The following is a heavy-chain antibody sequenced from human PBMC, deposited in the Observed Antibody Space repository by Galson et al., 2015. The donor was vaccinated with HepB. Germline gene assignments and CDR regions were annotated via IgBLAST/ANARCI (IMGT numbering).Heavy chain of an antibody. D-gene: IGHD5-12*01. Sequence: SVKVSCKASGGTFSSYAISWVRQAPGQGLGWMGGIIPIFGTANYAQKFQGRVTITADKSTSTAYMELSSLRSEDTAVYYCARGYSGYDSFVSYYYYGMDVWGQGTTVTVSS. V-gene: IGHV1-69*06. J-gene: IGHJ6*02. CDR1: GGTFSSYA. CDR3: ARGYSGYDSFVSYYYYGMDV. CDR2: IIPIFGTA.